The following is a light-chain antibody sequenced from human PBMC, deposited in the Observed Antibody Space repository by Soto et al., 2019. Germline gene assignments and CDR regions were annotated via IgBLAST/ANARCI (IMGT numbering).Light chain of an antibody. CDR1: SSDVGGYSR. V-gene: IGLV2-23*02. Sequence: QSVLTQPASVSGSPGQSITISCTGTSSDVGGYSRVSWYQHHPGKAPKLMIYEVSDRPSGVSNRFSGSKSGNTASLTISGLQAEDEADYYCCSYAGSSTYVFGTGTKVTVL. CDR3: CSYAGSSTYV. CDR2: EVS. J-gene: IGLJ1*01.